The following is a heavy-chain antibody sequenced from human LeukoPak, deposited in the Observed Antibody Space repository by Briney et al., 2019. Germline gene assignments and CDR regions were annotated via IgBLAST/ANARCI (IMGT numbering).Heavy chain of an antibody. CDR1: GDSIDSYY. D-gene: IGHD6-13*01. CDR2: IYYSGST. Sequence: SETLSPTCTVSGDSIDSYYFSWIRQPPGKGLEWIGYIYYSGSTNCNPSLKSRVTISVDTSKNQFSLKLSSVTAADTAVYYCARRAGSSWNKRVYYYYMDVWGKGTTVTVSS. CDR3: ARRAGSSWNKRVYYYYMDV. J-gene: IGHJ6*03. V-gene: IGHV4-59*08.